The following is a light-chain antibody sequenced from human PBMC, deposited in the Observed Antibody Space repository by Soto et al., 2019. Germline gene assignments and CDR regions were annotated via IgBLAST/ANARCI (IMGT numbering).Light chain of an antibody. J-gene: IGLJ2*01. CDR3: GTWDSSLRGV. V-gene: IGLV1-51*02. CDR1: SSNIGNNY. Sequence: QSVLTQPPSVSAAPGQKVTISCSGSSSNIGNNYVSWYQQLPGTAPKLLIYENNKRPSGIPVRFSGSKSGTSATLGITGLQTGDEADYYCGTWDSSLRGVFGGGTQLTVL. CDR2: ENN.